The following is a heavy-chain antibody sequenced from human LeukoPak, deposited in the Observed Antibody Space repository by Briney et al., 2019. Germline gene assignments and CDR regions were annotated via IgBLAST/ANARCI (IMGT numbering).Heavy chain of an antibody. D-gene: IGHD3-9*01. CDR3: ARRYFDWSKNWCDP. J-gene: IGHJ5*02. Sequence: SETLSLTCAVYGGSFSGYYWSWIRQPPGKGLEWIGEINHSGSTNYNPSLKSRVTISVDTSKNQFSLKLSSVTAADTAVYYCARRYFDWSKNWCDPWGQGTLVTVSS. CDR1: GGSFSGYY. CDR2: INHSGST. V-gene: IGHV4-34*01.